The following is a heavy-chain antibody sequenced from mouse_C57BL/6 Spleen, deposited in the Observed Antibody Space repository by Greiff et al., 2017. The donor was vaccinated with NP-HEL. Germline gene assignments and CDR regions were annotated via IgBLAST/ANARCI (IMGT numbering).Heavy chain of an antibody. J-gene: IGHJ2*01. CDR2: IYPGDGDT. CDR1: GYAFSSSW. V-gene: IGHV1-82*01. Sequence: VQLQESGPELVKPGASVKISCKASGYAFSSSWMNWVKQRPGKGLEWIGRIYPGDGDTNYNGKFKGKATLTADKSSSTAYMQLSSLTSEDSAVYFCARQLRLPDYWGQGTTLTVSS. CDR3: ARQLRLPDY. D-gene: IGHD3-2*02.